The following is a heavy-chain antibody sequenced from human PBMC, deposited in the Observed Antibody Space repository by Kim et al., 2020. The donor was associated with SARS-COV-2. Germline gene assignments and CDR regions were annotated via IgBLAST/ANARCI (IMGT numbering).Heavy chain of an antibody. CDR2: INHSGST. J-gene: IGHJ6*02. CDR3: ARVPLNHAFYYYAMDV. CDR1: GGSFSGYF. V-gene: IGHV4-34*01. Sequence: SETLSLTCAVYGGSFSGYFWTWIRQPPGKGLEWIGEINHSGSTNYNPSLKSRVTISLDTSKNQFSLKVSSVTAADTAVYYCARVPLNHAFYYYAMDVWG.